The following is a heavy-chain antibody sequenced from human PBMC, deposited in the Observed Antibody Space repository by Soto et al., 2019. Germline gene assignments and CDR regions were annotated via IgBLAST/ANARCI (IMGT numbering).Heavy chain of an antibody. J-gene: IGHJ5*02. D-gene: IGHD1-7*01. CDR2: IIPIFGTA. V-gene: IGHV1-69*12. Sequence: QVQLVQSGAEVKKPGSSVKVSCKASGGTFSSYAISWVRQAPGQGLEWMGGIIPIFGTANYAQKFQGRVTITADESTSTAYMELSSRRSEDKAGYYCAMVPITGTTRGEDWFDPWGQGTLVTRSS. CDR1: GGTFSSYA. CDR3: AMVPITGTTRGEDWFDP.